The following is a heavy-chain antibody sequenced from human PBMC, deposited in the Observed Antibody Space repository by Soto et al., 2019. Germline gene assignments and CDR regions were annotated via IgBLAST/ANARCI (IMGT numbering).Heavy chain of an antibody. J-gene: IGHJ4*02. CDR2: INHSGST. D-gene: IGHD6-19*01. Sequence: QVQLQQWGAGLLKPSETLSLTCAVYGGSFSGYYWSWIRQPPGKGLEWIGEINHSGSTNHNPSLKSRVTISVDTSKNQFSLKLSSVTAADTAVYYCARMPVAGAFFDYWGQGTLVTVSS. CDR3: ARMPVAGAFFDY. V-gene: IGHV4-34*01. CDR1: GGSFSGYY.